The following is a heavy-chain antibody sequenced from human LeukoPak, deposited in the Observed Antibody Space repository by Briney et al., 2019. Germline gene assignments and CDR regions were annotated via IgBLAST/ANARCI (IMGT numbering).Heavy chain of an antibody. CDR1: GGSISSGGYY. V-gene: IGHV4-30-2*01. J-gene: IGHJ4*02. D-gene: IGHD4-17*01. CDR3: ARVMDYGDQIDY. Sequence: PSQTLSLTCTVSGGSISSGGYYWSWIRQPPGKGLEWIGYIYHSGSTYYNPSLKSRVTISVDRSKNQFSLKLSSVTAADTAVYYCARVMDYGDQIDYWGQGTLVTVSS. CDR2: IYHSGST.